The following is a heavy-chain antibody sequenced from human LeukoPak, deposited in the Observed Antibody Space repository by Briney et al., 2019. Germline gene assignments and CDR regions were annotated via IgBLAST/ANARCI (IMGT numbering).Heavy chain of an antibody. V-gene: IGHV3-30*03. Sequence: PGGSLRLSCVASGFTFTRNCMHWVRQAPGKGLEWVAAIPHDGSNALYADSAKGRFTISRDDSKNTQYLQMNSLRIEDSAMYYCATGSDYYYASWGRGTLVTVSS. CDR2: IPHDGSNA. D-gene: IGHD3-3*01. J-gene: IGHJ5*02. CDR3: ATGSDYYYAS. CDR1: GFTFTRNC.